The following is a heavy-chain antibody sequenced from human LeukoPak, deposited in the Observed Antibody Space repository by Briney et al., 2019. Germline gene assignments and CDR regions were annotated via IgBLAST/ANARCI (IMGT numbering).Heavy chain of an antibody. D-gene: IGHD2-21*02. J-gene: IGHJ4*02. CDR1: GGTFSRYA. CDR2: IIPIFGTA. CDR3: ARVLPRYCGGDCYLYYFDY. V-gene: IGHV1-69*13. Sequence: GSPVKVSCKASGGTFSRYAISWVRQAPGQELEWMGGIIPIFGTAKYAQKLQGRVTITADEYTSTAYMELSSLRSEDTAVYYCARVLPRYCGGDCYLYYFDYWGQGTLVTVSS.